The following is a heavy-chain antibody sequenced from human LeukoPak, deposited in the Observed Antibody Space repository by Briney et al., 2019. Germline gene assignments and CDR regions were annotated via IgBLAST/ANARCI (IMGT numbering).Heavy chain of an antibody. J-gene: IGHJ5*02. V-gene: IGHV4-39*01. CDR2: IYYSGSP. CDR3: ARHVGFITMVRGVINNNWFDP. CDR1: GGSISSNSYY. Sequence: PSETLSLTCTVSGGSISSNSYYWGWIRQPPGKGLEWIGSIYYSGSPYYNPSLKSPVTISVDTSKKQFSLKLSSVTAADTAVYYCARHVGFITMVRGVINNNWFDPWGQGTLVTVSS. D-gene: IGHD3-10*01.